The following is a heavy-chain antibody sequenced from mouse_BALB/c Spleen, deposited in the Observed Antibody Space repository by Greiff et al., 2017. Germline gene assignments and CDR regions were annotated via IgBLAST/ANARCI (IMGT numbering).Heavy chain of an antibody. CDR1: GFTFSSFG. J-gene: IGHJ4*01. D-gene: IGHD1-1*01. Sequence: EVHLVESGGGLVQPGGSRKLSCAASGFTFSSFGMHWVRQAPEKGLEWVAYISSGSSTIYYADTVKGRFTISRDNPKNTLFLQMTSLRSEDTAMYYCARWNYYGLYAMDYWGQGTSVTVSS. CDR3: ARWNYYGLYAMDY. V-gene: IGHV5-17*02. CDR2: ISSGSSTI.